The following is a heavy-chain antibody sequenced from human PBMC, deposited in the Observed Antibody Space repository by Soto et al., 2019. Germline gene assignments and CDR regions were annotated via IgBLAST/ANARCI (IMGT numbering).Heavy chain of an antibody. Sequence: GESLKISCKGSGYSFTSYWIGWVRQMPGKGLEWMGIIYPGDSDTRYSPSFQGQVTISADKSISTAYLQWSSLKASDTAMYYCARHNCCYYGAGSSPMDVWGQGIMVTVSS. CDR1: GYSFTSYW. J-gene: IGHJ6*02. V-gene: IGHV5-51*01. CDR3: ARHNCCYYGAGSSPMDV. CDR2: IYPGDSDT. D-gene: IGHD3-10*01.